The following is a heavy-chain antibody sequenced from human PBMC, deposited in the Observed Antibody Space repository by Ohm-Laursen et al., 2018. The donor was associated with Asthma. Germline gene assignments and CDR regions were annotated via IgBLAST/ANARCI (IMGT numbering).Heavy chain of an antibody. J-gene: IGHJ4*02. D-gene: IGHD4-23*01. Sequence: VSWVNPACKASGSTFSSYDINWVRQATGQGLEWMGWMNPNSGTTGYARKFQGRATMTRNTSITTAYMELSSLRSDRTAVYYCARVGYGGNSGIDYWGLGTLVPVPS. V-gene: IGHV1-8*01. CDR2: MNPNSGTT. CDR1: GSTFSSYD. CDR3: ARVGYGGNSGIDY.